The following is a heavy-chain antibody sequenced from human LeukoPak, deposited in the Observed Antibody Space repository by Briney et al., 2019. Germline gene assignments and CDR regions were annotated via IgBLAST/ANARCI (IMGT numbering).Heavy chain of an antibody. D-gene: IGHD1-26*01. CDR1: GYSFTSYW. J-gene: IGHJ3*02. V-gene: IGHV5-51*01. Sequence: GESLKISCKGSGYSFTSYWIGWVRQMPGKGLEWMGIIYPGDSDTRYSPSFQGQVTISADKSISTAYLQWSSLKASDTAMYYCASQAGSGSYSSVAFDIWGQGTMATVSS. CDR2: IYPGDSDT. CDR3: ASQAGSGSYSSVAFDI.